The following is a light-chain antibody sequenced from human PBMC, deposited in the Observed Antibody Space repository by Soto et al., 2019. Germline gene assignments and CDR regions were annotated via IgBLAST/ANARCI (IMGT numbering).Light chain of an antibody. J-gene: IGKJ2*01. CDR3: QQYYTYPYT. V-gene: IGKV1-5*03. Sequence: DIQMTQSPSTLSSSVGDRVTITCRASHSISVWLAWYQQKPGKAPKLLIYQASTLESGVPSRCSGRGSGTDFTLTISSLQPDDFATYYCQQYYTYPYTFGQGTKLEIK. CDR1: HSISVW. CDR2: QAS.